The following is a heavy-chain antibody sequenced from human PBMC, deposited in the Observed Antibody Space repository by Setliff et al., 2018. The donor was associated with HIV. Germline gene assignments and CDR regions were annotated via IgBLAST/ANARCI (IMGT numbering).Heavy chain of an antibody. Sequence: GGSLRLSCAASGFTFSSCWVTWVRQGPGKGLEWVSYINNISSTISYADSVKGRFTISRDNAKSSLYLQMNSLRAEDTAVYYCTRTSRAAYWGRGTLVTVSS. CDR1: GFTFSSCW. D-gene: IGHD6-25*01. J-gene: IGHJ4*02. CDR2: INNISSTI. CDR3: TRTSRAAY. V-gene: IGHV3-48*01.